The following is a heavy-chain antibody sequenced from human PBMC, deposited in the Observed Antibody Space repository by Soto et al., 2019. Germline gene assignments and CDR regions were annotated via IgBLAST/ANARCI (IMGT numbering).Heavy chain of an antibody. CDR2: INPSGGST. Sequence: ASVKVSCKASGYTFTSYYIHWVRQAPGQGLEWMGIINPSGGSTTYAQKFQGRVTITRDTSASTAYMELSSLRSEDTAVYSCAREGSGAFDYWGQGTLVTVSS. D-gene: IGHD6-19*01. V-gene: IGHV1-46*01. CDR1: GYTFTSYY. CDR3: AREGSGAFDY. J-gene: IGHJ4*02.